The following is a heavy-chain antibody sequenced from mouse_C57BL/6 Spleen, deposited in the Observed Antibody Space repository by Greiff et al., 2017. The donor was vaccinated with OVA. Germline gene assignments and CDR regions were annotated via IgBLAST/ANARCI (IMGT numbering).Heavy chain of an antibody. J-gene: IGHJ1*03. CDR2: ISYDGSN. Sequence: EVQRVESGPGLVKPSQSLSLTCSVTGYSITSGYYWNWIRQFPGNKLEWMGYISYDGSNNYNPSLKNRISITRDTSKNQFFLKLNSVTTEDTATYYCARGGDYYGSSSYWYFDVWGTGTTVTVSS. CDR3: ARGGDYYGSSSYWYFDV. CDR1: GYSITSGYY. V-gene: IGHV3-6*01. D-gene: IGHD1-1*01.